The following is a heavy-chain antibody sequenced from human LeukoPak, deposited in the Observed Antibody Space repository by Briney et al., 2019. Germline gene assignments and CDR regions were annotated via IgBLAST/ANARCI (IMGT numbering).Heavy chain of an antibody. Sequence: PSETLSLTCTVSGGSINSYYWSWIRQPPAKGLEWIGYIYCTGSTNYNPSLKSRVTISVDTSKNQFSLKLSSVTAADTAVYYCARGDRSSSSPFDYWGQGTLVTVSS. CDR1: GGSINSYY. CDR2: IYCTGST. V-gene: IGHV4-59*01. J-gene: IGHJ4*02. D-gene: IGHD6-6*01. CDR3: ARGDRSSSSPFDY.